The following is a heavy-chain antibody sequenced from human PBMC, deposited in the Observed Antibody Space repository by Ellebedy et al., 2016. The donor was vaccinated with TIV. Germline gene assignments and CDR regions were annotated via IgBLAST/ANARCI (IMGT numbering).Heavy chain of an antibody. V-gene: IGHV3-33*01. Sequence: GESLKISCEASGILFSTYGLHWVRQAPGKGLEWVAFIWYDGGNKYYADSVNGRFTISRDNSKNTLYLQMNNLGAEDTAVFSCARNRHVERGDCLDYWGQGTLVTVSS. CDR3: ARNRHVERGDCLDY. J-gene: IGHJ4*02. D-gene: IGHD2-21*02. CDR2: IWYDGGNK. CDR1: GILFSTYG.